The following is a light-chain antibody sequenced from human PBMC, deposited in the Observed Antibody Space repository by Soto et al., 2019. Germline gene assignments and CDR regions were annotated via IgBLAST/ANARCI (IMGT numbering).Light chain of an antibody. CDR2: KVS. CDR3: MQGSFCPWT. CDR1: QSLVYSDGNAY. V-gene: IGKV2-30*01. Sequence: EVVMTQSPLSLPVTLGQPASISCRSSQSLVYSDGNAYLIWFQQRPGQSPRRLIFKVSNRDSGVPDRFSGSGAGSDFTLKFSRVEAEDVGVYYCMQGSFCPWTFGQGTKVDIK. J-gene: IGKJ1*01.